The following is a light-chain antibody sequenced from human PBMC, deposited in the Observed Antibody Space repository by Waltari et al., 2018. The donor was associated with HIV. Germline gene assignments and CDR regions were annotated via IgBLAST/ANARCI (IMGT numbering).Light chain of an antibody. CDR1: LPSKY. CDR2: EAY. Sequence: SYELPQPPSVSVSPGQTARITCSGVLPSKYPFWYQQKSGQAPVVVIYEAYKRPSGIPVRCSGSRSGAIAILTISGAQVEDEGDYYCYSTDSSGRGVFGGRTKLTVL. V-gene: IGLV3-10*01. CDR3: YSTDSSGRGV. J-gene: IGLJ3*02.